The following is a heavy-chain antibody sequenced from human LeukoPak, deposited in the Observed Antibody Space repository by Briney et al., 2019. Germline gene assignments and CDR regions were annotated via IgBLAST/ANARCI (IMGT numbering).Heavy chain of an antibody. Sequence: SETLSLTCAVSGGSITGHYWNWIRQTPGMRLEWLGYTSYSRTTIYNSYFKGRATMSIDTSKNQLYLNLTSVTATDTAVYYCAKLGHSDGWYLGAFDIWGQGTTVIVSS. CDR2: TSYSRTT. V-gene: IGHV4-59*08. D-gene: IGHD6-19*01. CDR1: GGSITGHY. J-gene: IGHJ3*02. CDR3: AKLGHSDGWYLGAFDI.